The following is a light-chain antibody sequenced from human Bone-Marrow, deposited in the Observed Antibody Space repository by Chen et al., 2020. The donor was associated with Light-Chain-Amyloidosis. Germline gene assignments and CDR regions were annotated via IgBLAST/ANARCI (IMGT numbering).Light chain of an antibody. Sequence: SYELTQPPSVSVSPGQTARITCSGDDLPTKYAYWYQQKPGQAPVLVIHRDTERPSGISERFSGSSSGTTATLTISGVQAEDEDDYHCQSADSSGTYEVIFGGGTKLTGL. CDR2: RDT. J-gene: IGLJ2*01. CDR3: QSADSSGTYEVI. CDR1: DLPTKY. V-gene: IGLV3-25*03.